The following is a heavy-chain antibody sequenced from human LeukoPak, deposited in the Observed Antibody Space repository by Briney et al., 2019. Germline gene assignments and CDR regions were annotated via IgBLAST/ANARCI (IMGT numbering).Heavy chain of an antibody. V-gene: IGHV4-34*01. CDR2: INHSGST. CDR1: GGSFSGYY. J-gene: IGHJ4*02. D-gene: IGHD6-13*01. CDR3: ARAIAAAPFN. Sequence: PETLSLTCAVYGGSFSGYYWSWIRQPPGKGLEWIGEINHSGSTNYNPSLKSRVTISVDTSKNQFSLKLSSVTAADTAVYYCARAIAAAPFNWGRGTLVTVSS.